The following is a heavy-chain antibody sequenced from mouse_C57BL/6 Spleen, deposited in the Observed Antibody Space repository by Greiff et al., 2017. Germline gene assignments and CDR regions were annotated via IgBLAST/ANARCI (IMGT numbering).Heavy chain of an antibody. CDR1: GYAFSSSW. CDR3: ARSDYYGSSHFDY. Sequence: VQLQESGPELVKPGASVKISCKASGYAFSSSWMNWVKQRPGRGLEWIGRIYPGDGDTNYNGKFKGKATLTADKSSSTAYMQLSSLTSEDSAVYFCARSDYYGSSHFDYWGQGTTLTVS. V-gene: IGHV1-82*01. J-gene: IGHJ2*01. CDR2: IYPGDGDT. D-gene: IGHD1-1*01.